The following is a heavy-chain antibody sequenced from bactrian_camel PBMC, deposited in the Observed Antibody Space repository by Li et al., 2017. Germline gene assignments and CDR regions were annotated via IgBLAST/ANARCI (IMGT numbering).Heavy chain of an antibody. V-gene: IGHV3S25*01. D-gene: IGHD1*01. J-gene: IGHJ4*01. CDR3: VKPNPDARGGFDH. CDR2: SVSSGSTT. CDR1: GFTFSSYW. Sequence: QLVESGGGLVQPGGPLRLSCAASGFTFSSYWMYWVRQAPGKGLEWVSSVSSGSTTYYADSVKGRLTISRDNAKNTVYLLMNSLKPEDTAVYYCVKPNPDARGGFDHWGQGTQVTVS.